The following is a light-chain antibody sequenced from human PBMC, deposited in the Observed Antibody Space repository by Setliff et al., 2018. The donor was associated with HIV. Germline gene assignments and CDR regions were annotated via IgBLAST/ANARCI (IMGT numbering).Light chain of an antibody. Sequence: QSVLAQPASVSGSPGQSITISCTGTSSDVGGYNYVSWYQQHPGKAPKLMIYDVSKRPSGVSYRFSGSKSGNAASLTISGLQAEDEADYYCSSYTSSSTPYVFGTGTKVTVL. V-gene: IGLV2-14*01. J-gene: IGLJ1*01. CDR1: SSDVGGYNY. CDR3: SSYTSSSTPYV. CDR2: DVS.